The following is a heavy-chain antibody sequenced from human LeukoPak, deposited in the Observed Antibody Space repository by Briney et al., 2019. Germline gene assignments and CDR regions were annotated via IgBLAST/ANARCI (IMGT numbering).Heavy chain of an antibody. D-gene: IGHD3-10*01. J-gene: IGHJ5*02. V-gene: IGHV3-23*01. Sequence: QPGGSLRLSCAASGFTFDDYAMNWVRQAPGKGLEWVSGISGSGGSTYYADSVKGRFTISRDNSKKTLYLQMNSLRADDTAVYYCAKYGSGSYRLRYNWFDPWGQGTLVTVSS. CDR2: ISGSGGST. CDR1: GFTFDDYA. CDR3: AKYGSGSYRLRYNWFDP.